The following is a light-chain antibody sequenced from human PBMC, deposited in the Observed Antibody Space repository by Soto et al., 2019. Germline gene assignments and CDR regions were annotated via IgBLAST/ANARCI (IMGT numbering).Light chain of an antibody. CDR1: LSVIMSY. CDR2: XAS. V-gene: IGKV3-20*01. CDR3: QQYGSSRT. J-gene: IGKJ1*01. Sequence: IVLTPSPGTPPLSRGKRATPYXGASLSVIMSYLAWYQQKPXKATXXXIYXASIRATGIPDMFSGSGYGTDFTLTISRLEPEDVAVYYCQQYGSSRTFGQGTKVDIK.